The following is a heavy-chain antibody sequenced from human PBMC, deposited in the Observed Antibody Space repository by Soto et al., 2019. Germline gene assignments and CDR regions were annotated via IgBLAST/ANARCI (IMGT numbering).Heavy chain of an antibody. D-gene: IGHD2-15*01. V-gene: IGHV5-10-1*01. CDR3: ARPASGGTRDAFDI. J-gene: IGHJ3*02. CDR2: IDPNDSFI. Sequence: GESLKISCQGSGYRFTGFWLNWVRQRPGKGLEWVGRIDPNDSFINYSPPFEGHVTISADKSISTAYLQWTRLQAADTAIYYCARPASGGTRDAFDIWGQGTMVTVSS. CDR1: GYRFTGFW.